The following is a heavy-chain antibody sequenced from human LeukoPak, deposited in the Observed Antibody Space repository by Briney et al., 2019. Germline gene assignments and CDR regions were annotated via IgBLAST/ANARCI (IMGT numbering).Heavy chain of an antibody. V-gene: IGHV3-30*18. D-gene: IGHD2-2*02. Sequence: PGRSLRLSCAASGFTSSSYGMHWVRQAPGKGLEWVAVISYDGSNKYYADSVKGRFTISRDNSKNTLYLQMNSLRAEDTAVYYCAKDSLPYQLLYGDIDYWGQGTLVTVSS. CDR2: ISYDGSNK. J-gene: IGHJ4*02. CDR3: AKDSLPYQLLYGDIDY. CDR1: GFTSSSYG.